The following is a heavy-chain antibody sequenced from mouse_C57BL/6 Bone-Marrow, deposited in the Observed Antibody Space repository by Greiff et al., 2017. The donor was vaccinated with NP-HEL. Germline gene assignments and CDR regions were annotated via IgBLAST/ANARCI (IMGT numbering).Heavy chain of an antibody. CDR1: GFTFSSYA. J-gene: IGHJ3*01. CDR2: ISDGGSYT. CDR3: ARGLWYLAY. D-gene: IGHD2-1*01. V-gene: IGHV5-4*01. Sequence: EVQVVESGGGLVKPGGSLKLSCAASGFTFSSYAMSWVRQTPEKRLEWVATISDGGSYTYYPDNVKGRFTISRDNAKNNLYLQMSHLKSEDTAMYYCARGLWYLAYWGQGTLVTVSA.